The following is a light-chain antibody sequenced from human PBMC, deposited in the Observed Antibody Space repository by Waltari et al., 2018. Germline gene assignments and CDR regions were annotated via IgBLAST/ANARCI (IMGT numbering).Light chain of an antibody. CDR3: QQYNNWPQT. Sequence: ETVMTQSPATLSVSPGERATLSCRASQSVSSNLAWYQQKPGQAPRLLIYGASTRATGIPARFSGSGSGTEFTLIISSLQSEDFAVYYCQQYNNWPQTFGQGTKVEIK. CDR1: QSVSSN. J-gene: IGKJ1*01. CDR2: GAS. V-gene: IGKV3-15*01.